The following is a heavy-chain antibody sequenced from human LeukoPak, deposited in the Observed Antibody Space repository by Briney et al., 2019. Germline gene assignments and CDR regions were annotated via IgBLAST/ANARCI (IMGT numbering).Heavy chain of an antibody. J-gene: IGHJ6*03. V-gene: IGHV4-34*01. CDR3: ARAGYSYYMDV. CDR2: INHSGST. Sequence: PSETLSLTCAVYGGSFSGYYWSWIRQPPGKGLEWIGEINHSGSTNYNPSLKSRVTISVDTSKNQFSLKLSSVTAADTAVYYCARAGYSYYMDVWGKGTTVTVSS. CDR1: GGSFSGYY.